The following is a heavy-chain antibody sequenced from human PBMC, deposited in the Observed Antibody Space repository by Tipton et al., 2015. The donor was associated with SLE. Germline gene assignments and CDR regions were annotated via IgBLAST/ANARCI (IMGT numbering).Heavy chain of an antibody. V-gene: IGHV4-61*09. D-gene: IGHD4-17*01. CDR3: ARVEVTIAGKDDAFDI. Sequence: TLSLTCIVSGGSFSSGSYQWSWVRQPAGKGLEWVGHVHTIGTTKYKPSLKSRVTISLDTSKNEFSLRLTSVAAADTAVYYCARVEVTIAGKDDAFDIWGQGTKVTVSS. J-gene: IGHJ3*02. CDR2: VHTIGTT. CDR1: GGSFSSGSYQ.